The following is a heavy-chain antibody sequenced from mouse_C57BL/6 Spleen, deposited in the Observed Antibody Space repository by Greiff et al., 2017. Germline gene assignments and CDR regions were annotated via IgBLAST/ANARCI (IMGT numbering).Heavy chain of an antibody. CDR3: ARCVYYGSSSHWYFDV. CDR2: INPGNGGT. J-gene: IGHJ1*03. CDR1: GYAFTNYL. D-gene: IGHD1-1*01. V-gene: IGHV1-54*01. Sequence: VQLHQSGAELVRPGTSVKVSCKASGYAFTNYLIEWVKQRPGQGLEWIGVINPGNGGTNYNEKFKGKATLTVDKSSSTAYMQLSSLTSEDSAVYFCARCVYYGSSSHWYFDVWGTGTTVTVSS.